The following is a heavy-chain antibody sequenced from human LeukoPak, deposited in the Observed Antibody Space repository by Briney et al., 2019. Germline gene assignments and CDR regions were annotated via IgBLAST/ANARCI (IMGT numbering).Heavy chain of an antibody. CDR2: ICVTGHT. Sequence: GGSLRLSCAASGFTFSKDDFHWVRHAPGKGVEWVAAICVTGHTYYADSVNGRFTISREDAANSLYLQMRSLGAGDTALYYCTKEFCGSRAACAGGSYYDFWGRGALVTVSS. D-gene: IGHD2-15*01. J-gene: IGHJ2*01. V-gene: IGHV3-13*01. CDR3: TKEFCGSRAACAGGSYYDF. CDR1: GFTFSKDD.